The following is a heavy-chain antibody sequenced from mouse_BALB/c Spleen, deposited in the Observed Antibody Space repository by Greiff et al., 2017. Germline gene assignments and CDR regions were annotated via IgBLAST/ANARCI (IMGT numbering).Heavy chain of an antibody. CDR1: GYTFTDYA. CDR3: ASPTTTVEGAWFAY. D-gene: IGHD1-1*01. V-gene: IGHV1S137*01. J-gene: IGHJ3*01. Sequence: QVQLQQSGAELVRPGVSVKISCKGSGYTFTDYAMHWVKQSHAKSLEWIGVISTYYGDASYNQKFKGKATMTVDKSSSTAYMELARLTSEDSAIYYCASPTTTVEGAWFAYWGQGTLVTVSA. CDR2: ISTYYGDA.